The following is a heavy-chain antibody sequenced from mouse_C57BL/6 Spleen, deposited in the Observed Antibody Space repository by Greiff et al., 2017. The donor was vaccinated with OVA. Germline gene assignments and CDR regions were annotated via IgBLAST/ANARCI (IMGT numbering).Heavy chain of an antibody. Sequence: EVKVVESGGGLVKPGGSLKLSCAASGFTFSSYAMSWVRQTPEKRLEWVATISDGGSYTYYPDNVKGRFTISRDNAKNNLYLQMSHLKSEDTAMYYCARAYYYGSTLDYWGQGTTLTVSS. CDR1: GFTFSSYA. J-gene: IGHJ2*01. V-gene: IGHV5-4*03. CDR2: ISDGGSYT. D-gene: IGHD1-1*01. CDR3: ARAYYYGSTLDY.